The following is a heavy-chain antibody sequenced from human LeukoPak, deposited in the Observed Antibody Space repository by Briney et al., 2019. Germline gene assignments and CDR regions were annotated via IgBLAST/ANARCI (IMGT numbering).Heavy chain of an antibody. D-gene: IGHD5-12*01. CDR1: GFTVSSYE. CDR3: ARDYSGWSLDP. Sequence: GGSLRLSCAASGFTVSSYEMNWVRQAPGKGLEWVSYISSSGSTIYYADSVKGRFTISRDNAKNSLYLQMNSLRAEDTAVYYCARDYSGWSLDPWGQGTLVTVSS. CDR2: ISSSGSTI. J-gene: IGHJ5*02. V-gene: IGHV3-48*03.